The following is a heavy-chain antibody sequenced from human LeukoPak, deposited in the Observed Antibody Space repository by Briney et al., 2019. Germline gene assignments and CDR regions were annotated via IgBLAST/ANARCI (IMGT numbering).Heavy chain of an antibody. CDR1: GFTLDDYA. J-gene: IGHJ6*03. V-gene: IGHV3-9*01. Sequence: QPGGSLRLSCAASGFTLDDYAMHWVRQAPGKGLEWVSGISWNSGSIGYADSVKGRFTISRDNAKNSLYLQMNSLRAEDTALYYCAKGPVQAGYYYYMDVWGKGTTVTISS. CDR3: AKGPVQAGYYYYMDV. D-gene: IGHD3-10*01. CDR2: ISWNSGSI.